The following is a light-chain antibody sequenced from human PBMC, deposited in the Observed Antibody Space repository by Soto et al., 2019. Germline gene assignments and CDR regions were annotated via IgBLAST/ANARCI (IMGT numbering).Light chain of an antibody. V-gene: IGLV2-14*01. CDR2: EVT. Sequence: QSVLTQPASVSGSPGQSITISCTGTSGDIGSYTYVSWYQQYPGKAPKLLISEVTNRPSGVSNRFSGSKSGNTASLTISGLQAEDEAHYYCSSYTTNSPPVVFGRGTKLTVL. CDR3: SSYTTNSPPVV. J-gene: IGLJ2*01. CDR1: SGDIGSYTY.